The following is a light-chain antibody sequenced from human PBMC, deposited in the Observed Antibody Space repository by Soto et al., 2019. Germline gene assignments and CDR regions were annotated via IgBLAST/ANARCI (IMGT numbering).Light chain of an antibody. Sequence: EIVMTRSPDTLSVSPGEGATLSCRVSQSIRSNLAWYQQRPGQAPRLLMYGASTRADGIPARFTGSGSGTEFTLTISSLQPDDFATYYCQQYNSYQWTFGQGTKVDIK. CDR1: QSIRSN. J-gene: IGKJ1*01. V-gene: IGKV3-15*01. CDR3: QQYNSYQWT. CDR2: GAS.